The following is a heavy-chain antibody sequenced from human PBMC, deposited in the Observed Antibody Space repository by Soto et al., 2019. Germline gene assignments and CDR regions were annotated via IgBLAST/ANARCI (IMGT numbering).Heavy chain of an antibody. D-gene: IGHD2-2*02. V-gene: IGHV3-23*01. Sequence: EVRLLESGGALVQPGGSLRLSCAASGFTFSSYAMSWVRQAPGKGLEWVSVITGSGVSTKYADSVIGRFTISRDNSKNTLFLQMNSLRAEDAAVYYCAKARYTDVWYQFDYWGQGTLVTVSS. CDR3: AKARYTDVWYQFDY. CDR1: GFTFSSYA. CDR2: ITGSGVST. J-gene: IGHJ4*02.